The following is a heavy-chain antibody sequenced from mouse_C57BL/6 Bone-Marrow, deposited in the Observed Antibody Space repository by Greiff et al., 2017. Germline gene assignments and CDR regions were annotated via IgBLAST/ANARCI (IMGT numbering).Heavy chain of an antibody. CDR2: LYPRSGNT. D-gene: IGHD1-1*01. CDR1: GYTFTSYG. J-gene: IGHJ3*01. CDR3: ASYYGSSYPAWFAY. V-gene: IGHV1-81*01. Sequence: QVQLKESGAELARPGASVKLSCKASGYTFTSYGISWVKQRTGQGLEWIGELYPRSGNTYYNEKFKGKATLTADKSSSTAYMELRSLTSEDSAVYFCASYYGSSYPAWFAYWGQGTLVTVSA.